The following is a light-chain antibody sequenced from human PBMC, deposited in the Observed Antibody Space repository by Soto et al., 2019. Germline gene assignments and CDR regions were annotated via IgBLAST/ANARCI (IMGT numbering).Light chain of an antibody. Sequence: DIVMTQSPEYLAVSLGERATINCKSSQNVLYSSNNRNLIXXXQQXPXQPPKLLIYWASTRESGVPDRFSGSGSGRDFTLTISSLQAEDVAVYYCQQYYSPPRYTFGQGTRLEIK. CDR1: QNVLYSSNNRNL. V-gene: IGKV4-1*01. J-gene: IGKJ2*01. CDR3: QQYYSPPRYT. CDR2: WAS.